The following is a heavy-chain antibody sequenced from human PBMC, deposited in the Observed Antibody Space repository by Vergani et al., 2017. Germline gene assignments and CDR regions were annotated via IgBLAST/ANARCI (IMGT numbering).Heavy chain of an antibody. CDR2: IYYSGST. Sequence: QLQLQESGPGLVKPSETLSLTCTVSGGSIRSSSYYWGWIRQPPGKGLEWIGSIYYSGSTYYNPSLKSRVTISVDTSKNQFSLKLSSVTAADTAVYYCARQRCSSTSCYFDYWGQGTLVTVSS. D-gene: IGHD2-2*01. CDR3: ARQRCSSTSCYFDY. J-gene: IGHJ4*02. CDR1: GGSIRSSSYY. V-gene: IGHV4-39*01.